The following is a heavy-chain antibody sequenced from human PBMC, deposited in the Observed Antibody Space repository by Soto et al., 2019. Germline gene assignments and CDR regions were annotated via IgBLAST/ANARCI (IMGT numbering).Heavy chain of an antibody. Sequence: SETLSLTCTVSGGSISSYYWSWIRQPPGKGLEWIGYIYYSGSTNYNPSLKSRVTISVDTSKNQFSLKLSSVTAADTAVYYCARFSELVGLNFHYYYGMDVWGQGTTVTVSS. CDR1: GGSISSYY. J-gene: IGHJ6*02. CDR2: IYYSGST. V-gene: IGHV4-59*01. D-gene: IGHD6-6*01. CDR3: ARFSELVGLNFHYYYGMDV.